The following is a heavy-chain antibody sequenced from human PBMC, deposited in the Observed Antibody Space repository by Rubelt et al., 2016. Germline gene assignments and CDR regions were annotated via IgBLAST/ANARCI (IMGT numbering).Heavy chain of an antibody. V-gene: IGHV4-34*01. CDR1: GGSFSGYY. CDR3: ARDTHRGAHWYFDL. J-gene: IGHJ2*01. CDR2: INHSGST. D-gene: IGHD3-10*01. Sequence: QVQLQQWGAGLLKPSETLSLTCAVYGGSFSGYYWSWIRQPPGKGLEWIGEINHSGSTNYNPSLKSRVTISVDTSKNQFSLKLSSVTAADTAVYYCARDTHRGAHWYFDLWGRGTLVTVSS.